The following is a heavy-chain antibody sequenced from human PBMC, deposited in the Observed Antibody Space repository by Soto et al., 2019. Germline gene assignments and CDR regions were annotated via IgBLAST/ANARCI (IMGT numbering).Heavy chain of an antibody. J-gene: IGHJ4*02. Sequence: QVQLQQWGAGLLKPSETLSLTCGVFGGSLSPYYWTWIRQPPGKGLEWIGDINHRGSTNYNSSLKTRLSIPVDTSKNQFSLTLTSVTAADTAIYYCARVGYNSGDGFDYWGQGALITISS. D-gene: IGHD5-18*01. CDR3: ARVGYNSGDGFDY. V-gene: IGHV4-34*01. CDR1: GGSLSPYY. CDR2: INHRGST.